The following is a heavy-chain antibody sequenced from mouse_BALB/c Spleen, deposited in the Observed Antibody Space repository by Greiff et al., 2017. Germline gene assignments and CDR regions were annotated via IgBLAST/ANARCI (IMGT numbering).Heavy chain of an antibody. V-gene: IGHV2-3*01. CDR1: GFPLPGIV. CDR2: IWGDGST. D-gene: IGHD3-3*01. Sequence: VQLVESGPGLVAPSRTLPIPSPASGFPLPGIVVSWFRQPPGKGLEWLGVIWGDGSTNYHSALISRLSISKDNSKSQVFLKLNSLQTDDTATYYCAKLRTAFDDWGQGTTLTVSS. J-gene: IGHJ2*01. CDR3: AKLRTAFDD.